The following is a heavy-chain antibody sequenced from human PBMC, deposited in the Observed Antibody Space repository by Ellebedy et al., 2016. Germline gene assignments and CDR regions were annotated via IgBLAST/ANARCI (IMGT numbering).Heavy chain of an antibody. Sequence: ASVKVSXKASGFTFTNYYMHWVRQAPGQGLEWMGIIYPDGVTTTYAQKFQGRVSITRDTSTGTFYIELSSLRSEDTALYYCARGANDAFDYWGQGSLVTVSS. J-gene: IGHJ4*02. CDR1: GFTFTNYY. V-gene: IGHV1-46*01. D-gene: IGHD1-1*01. CDR3: ARGANDAFDY. CDR2: IYPDGVTT.